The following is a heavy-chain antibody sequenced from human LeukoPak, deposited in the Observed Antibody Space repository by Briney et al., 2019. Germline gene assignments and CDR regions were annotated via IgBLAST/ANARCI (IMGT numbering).Heavy chain of an antibody. J-gene: IGHJ5*02. CDR1: GGSISSYY. CDR2: IYYSGST. Sequence: SETLSLTCTVSGGSISSYYWSWIRQPPGKGLEWIGYIYYSGSTNYNPSLKSRVTISVDTSKDQFSLKLSSVTAADTAVYYCARDRRWFGERWFDPWGQGTPVTVSS. CDR3: ARDRRWFGERWFDP. V-gene: IGHV4-59*01. D-gene: IGHD3-10*01.